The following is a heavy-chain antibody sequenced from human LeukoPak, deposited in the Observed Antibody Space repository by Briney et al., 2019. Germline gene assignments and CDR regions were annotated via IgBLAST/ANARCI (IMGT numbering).Heavy chain of an antibody. J-gene: IGHJ4*02. D-gene: IGHD7-27*01. CDR1: GFTFSSYG. V-gene: IGHV3-23*01. CDR3: AKDGKLGGDY. CDR2: NSGSGGST. Sequence: PGGSLRLSCAASGFTFSSYGMSWVRQAPGKGLEWVSANSGSGGSTYYADSVKGRFTISRDNSKNTLYLQMNSLRAEDTAVYYCAKDGKLGGDYWGQGTLVTVSS.